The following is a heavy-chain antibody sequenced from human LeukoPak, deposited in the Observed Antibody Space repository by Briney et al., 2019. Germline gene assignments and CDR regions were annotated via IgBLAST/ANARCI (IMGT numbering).Heavy chain of an antibody. CDR2: ISSSSSYI. J-gene: IGHJ4*02. V-gene: IGHV3-21*01. CDR1: GFTFSSYS. CDR3: ARDARFGELLSIGGDY. Sequence: PGGSLRLSCAASGFTFSSYSMNWVRQAPGKGLEWVSSISSSSSYIYYADSVKGRFTISRDNAKNSLYLQMNSLRAEDTAVYYCARDARFGELLSIGGDYWGQGTLVTVSS. D-gene: IGHD3-10*01.